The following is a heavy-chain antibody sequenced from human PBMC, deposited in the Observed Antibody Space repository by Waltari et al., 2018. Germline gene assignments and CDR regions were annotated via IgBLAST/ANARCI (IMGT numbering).Heavy chain of an antibody. CDR1: GFPVSSNY. Sequence: EVQLVESGGGLIQPGGYLSLSCAASGFPVSSNYMSWVRQAPGKGLEWVSVIDSVGSTSYADSVKGRFTIARDNSKNTLYLQMNSLRAEDTAVYYCARDGAAAGVDYWAREPWSPSPQ. J-gene: IGHJ4*02. D-gene: IGHD6-13*01. CDR2: IDSVGST. CDR3: ARDGAAAGVDY. V-gene: IGHV3-53*01.